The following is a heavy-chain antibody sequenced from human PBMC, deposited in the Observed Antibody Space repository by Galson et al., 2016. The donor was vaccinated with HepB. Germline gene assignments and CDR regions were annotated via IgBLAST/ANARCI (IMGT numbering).Heavy chain of an antibody. CDR2: ISAYNGNT. CDR1: GYTFTSYG. V-gene: IGHV1-18*01. D-gene: IGHD3-16*02. J-gene: IGHJ4*02. CDR3: AREDDYIWGSYRTIDY. Sequence: SVKVSCKASGYTFTSYGISWVRQAPGQGLEWMGWISAYNGNTNYAQKLQGRVTMTTDTSTSTAYMELRSLRSDDTAVYYCAREDDYIWGSYRTIDYWGQGPLVTVSS.